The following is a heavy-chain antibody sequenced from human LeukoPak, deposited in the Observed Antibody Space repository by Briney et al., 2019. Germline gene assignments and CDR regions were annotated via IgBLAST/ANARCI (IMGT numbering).Heavy chain of an antibody. CDR1: GFTFSNYK. Sequence: PGGSLRLSCAASGFTFSNYKMNWVRQAPGKGLEWVSYISSSGSIIYYSDSVKGRFTISRDNAKNSLYLQMNSLRAEDTAVYYCARADGSGSYYNPYFDYWGQGTLVTVSS. CDR3: ARADGSGSYYNPYFDY. J-gene: IGHJ4*02. CDR2: ISSSGSII. V-gene: IGHV3-48*03. D-gene: IGHD3-10*01.